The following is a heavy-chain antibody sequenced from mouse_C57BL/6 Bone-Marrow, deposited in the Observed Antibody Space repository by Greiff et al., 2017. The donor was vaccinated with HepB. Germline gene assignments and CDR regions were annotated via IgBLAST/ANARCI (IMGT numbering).Heavy chain of an antibody. CDR1: GYTFTNYW. CDR3: ARWGTTYYFDY. J-gene: IGHJ2*01. Sequence: VQLQQSGAELVRPGTSVKMSCKASGYTFTNYWIGWAKQRPGHGLEWIGDIYPGGGYTNYNEKFKGKATLTADKSSSTAYMQVSSLTSEDSAIYYCARWGTTYYFDYWGQGTTLTVSA. D-gene: IGHD1-1*01. V-gene: IGHV1-63*01. CDR2: IYPGGGYT.